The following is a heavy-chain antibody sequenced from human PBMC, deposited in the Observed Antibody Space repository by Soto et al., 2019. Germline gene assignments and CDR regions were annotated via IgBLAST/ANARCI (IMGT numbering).Heavy chain of an antibody. CDR3: ARDQTYYDFWSGYSGLGIDP. V-gene: IGHV1-2*04. CDR1: GYTFTGYY. J-gene: IGHJ5*02. Sequence: GASVKVSCKASGYTFTGYYMHWVRQAPGQGLEWMGWINPNSGGTNYAQKFQGWVTMTRDTSISTAYMELSRLRSDDTAVYYCARDQTYYDFWSGYSGLGIDPWGQGTLVTVSS. D-gene: IGHD3-3*01. CDR2: INPNSGGT.